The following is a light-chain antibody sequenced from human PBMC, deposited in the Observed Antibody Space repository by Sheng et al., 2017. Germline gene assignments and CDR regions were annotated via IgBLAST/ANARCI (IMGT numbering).Light chain of an antibody. CDR1: QSVSSTY. V-gene: IGKV3-11*01. Sequence: PGERATLSCRASQSVSSTYLAWYQQKPGQAPRLLIYDASNRATGIPARFSGSGSGTDFTLTISSLEPEDFAVYYCQQRSKWPVTFGPGTKVDIK. CDR2: DAS. CDR3: QQRSKWPVT. J-gene: IGKJ3*01.